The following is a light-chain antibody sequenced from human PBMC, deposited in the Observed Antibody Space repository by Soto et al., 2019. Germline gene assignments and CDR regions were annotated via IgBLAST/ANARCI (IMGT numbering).Light chain of an antibody. Sequence: QSALTQPPSASGSPGQSVTISCTGTSSDVGSFDYVSWYQQHPGKAPKVMIYAVSQRPSGVPDRFSGSKSGNTASLTVSGLQAEDEAYYYCTSYVGTNNWVFGGGTQLTVL. CDR2: AVS. J-gene: IGLJ3*02. CDR1: SSDVGSFDY. V-gene: IGLV2-8*01. CDR3: TSYVGTNNWV.